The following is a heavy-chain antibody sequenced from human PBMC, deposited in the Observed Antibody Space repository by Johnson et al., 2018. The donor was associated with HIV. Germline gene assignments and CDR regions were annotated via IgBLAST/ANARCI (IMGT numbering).Heavy chain of an antibody. J-gene: IGHJ3*02. Sequence: QVQLVESGGGVVQPGRSLRLSCAASGFSFMSYALHWVRQAPGKGLEWVAVISFDGCTKYYADSVKGRFTFSRDNSKNTLYLHMNSLRAEDTAVYYCARVLRGRWTYYDILTGSTHADHDAFDIWGQGTMVTVSS. D-gene: IGHD3-9*01. CDR2: ISFDGCTK. CDR3: ARVLRGRWTYYDILTGSTHADHDAFDI. CDR1: GFSFMSYA. V-gene: IGHV3-30-3*01.